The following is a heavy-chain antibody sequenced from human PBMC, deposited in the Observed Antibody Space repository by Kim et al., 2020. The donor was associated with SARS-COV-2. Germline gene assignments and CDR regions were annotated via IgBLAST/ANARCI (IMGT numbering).Heavy chain of an antibody. D-gene: IGHD3-9*01. CDR2: ISSGSGYI. Sequence: GGSLRLSCVASGFSFDGYSMHWVRQAPGKGPEWVSSISSGSGYINDADSVKGRFTTSRDNAKGSLYLQMNNLRVEDTAVYYCASGEGYFDWSSEVYAAFDMWGRGTMVTVSS. V-gene: IGHV3-21*01. CDR3: ASGEGYFDWSSEVYAAFDM. CDR1: GFSFDGYS. J-gene: IGHJ3*02.